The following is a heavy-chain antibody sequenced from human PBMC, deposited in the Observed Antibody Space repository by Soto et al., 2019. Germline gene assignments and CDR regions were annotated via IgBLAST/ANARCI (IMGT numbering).Heavy chain of an antibody. V-gene: IGHV3-23*01. J-gene: IGHJ3*02. CDR3: AKAHSSGYTKDGFDI. CDR1: GFTFKSYV. Sequence: GGSLRLSCAASGFTFKSYVMSWVRQAPGKGLEWVSGISGSGGSTYYADSVKGRFTISRDNSKNTLYMQMNSLRAEDTAVYYCAKAHSSGYTKDGFDIWGQGTMVTVSS. CDR2: ISGSGGST. D-gene: IGHD3-22*01.